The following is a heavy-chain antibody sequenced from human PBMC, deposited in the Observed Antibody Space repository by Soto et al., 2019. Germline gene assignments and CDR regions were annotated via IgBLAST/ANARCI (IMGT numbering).Heavy chain of an antibody. D-gene: IGHD3-16*02. Sequence: ASVKVSCKASGYTFTSYAMHWVRQAPRQRLEWMGWINAGNGNTKYSQKFQGRVTITRDTSASTAYMELSSLRSEDTAVYYCARAHDYIWGSYPQSGYFDYWGQGTLVTVSS. CDR2: INAGNGNT. V-gene: IGHV1-3*01. CDR3: ARAHDYIWGSYPQSGYFDY. J-gene: IGHJ4*02. CDR1: GYTFTSYA.